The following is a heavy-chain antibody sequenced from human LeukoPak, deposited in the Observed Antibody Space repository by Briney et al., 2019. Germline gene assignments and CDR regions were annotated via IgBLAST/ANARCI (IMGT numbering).Heavy chain of an antibody. Sequence: PSETLSLTCTVSGYSISSGYYWGWIRQPPGKGLEWIGSIYHSGSTYYNPSLKSRVTISVDTSKNQFSLKLSSVTAADTAVYYCARAYGGNSPRFDYWGQGTLVTVSS. CDR2: IYHSGST. CDR1: GYSISSGYY. V-gene: IGHV4-38-2*02. CDR3: ARAYGGNSPRFDY. D-gene: IGHD4-23*01. J-gene: IGHJ4*02.